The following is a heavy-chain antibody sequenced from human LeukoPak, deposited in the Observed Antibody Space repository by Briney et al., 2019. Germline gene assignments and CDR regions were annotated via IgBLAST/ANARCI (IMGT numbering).Heavy chain of an antibody. Sequence: GGSLRLSCAASGFIFSSYGMHRVRQAPGKGLEWVAVIWYDRSNKNYGDAVKGRVTISRDNSESTLYLEMDSLRAEDTAVYFCARDAAGSSSWLDYWGQGTLVSVSS. CDR1: GFIFSSYG. V-gene: IGHV3-33*01. D-gene: IGHD6-13*01. CDR2: IWYDRSNK. CDR3: ARDAAGSSSWLDY. J-gene: IGHJ4*02.